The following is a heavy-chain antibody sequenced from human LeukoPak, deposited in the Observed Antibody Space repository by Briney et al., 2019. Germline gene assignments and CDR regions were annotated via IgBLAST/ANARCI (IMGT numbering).Heavy chain of an antibody. CDR1: GFTFNSHW. CDR2: INGDGSST. CDR3: AREWHDAFGI. D-gene: IGHD5-24*01. Sequence: GGSLRLSCAASGFTFNSHWMHWVRQAPGKGLVWVSRINGDGSSTTYADSVRGRFTISRDDAKNTLYLEMNSLRAEDTAVYYCAREWHDAFGIWGQGTMVTVSS. J-gene: IGHJ3*02. V-gene: IGHV3-74*01.